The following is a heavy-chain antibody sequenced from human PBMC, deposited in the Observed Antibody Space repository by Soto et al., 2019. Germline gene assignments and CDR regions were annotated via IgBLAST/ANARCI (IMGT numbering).Heavy chain of an antibody. D-gene: IGHD2-15*01. V-gene: IGHV4-34*01. CDR3: ARGSTRYCSGGSCYRFDY. J-gene: IGHJ4*02. CDR1: GGSFSGYY. CDR2: INHSGST. Sequence: SETLSLTCAVYGGSFSGYYWSWIRQPPGKGLEWIGEINHSGSTNYNPSLESRVTISVDTSKNQFSLKLSSVTAADTAVYYCARGSTRYCSGGSCYRFDYWGQGTLVTVSS.